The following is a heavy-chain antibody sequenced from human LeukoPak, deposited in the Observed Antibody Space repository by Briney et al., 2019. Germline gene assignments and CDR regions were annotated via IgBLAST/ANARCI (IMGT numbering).Heavy chain of an antibody. V-gene: IGHV2-5*02. CDR1: GFSLSTGAVG. CDR3: AHRKSIGNGFEY. J-gene: IGHJ4*02. CDR2: IYWDDDK. Sequence: SGPTLLKPTQTLTLTCTFSGFSLSTGAVGVGWIRQPPGKALEWLAFIYWDDDKRYSPSLKTRLSITKDTTKNQVVLTMTNTDPVDTARYYCAHRKSIGNGFEYWGQGALVTVSS. D-gene: IGHD2-8*01.